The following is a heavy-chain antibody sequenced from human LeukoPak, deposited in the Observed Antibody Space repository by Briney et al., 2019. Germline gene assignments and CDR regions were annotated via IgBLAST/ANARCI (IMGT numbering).Heavy chain of an antibody. V-gene: IGHV4-59*08. CDR2: IYYSCST. J-gene: IGHJ3*02. Sequence: PSETLSLTCAVSGVSISSYYCSWVRQAAGKGLEWIGDIYYSCSTDYNPSLKSRVTISVDTSKNQFSVKLSAVTAADTAVYGCARYSRGWIDAFDIWGEGTMVTVSS. CDR3: ARYSRGWIDAFDI. CDR1: GVSISSYY. D-gene: IGHD6-19*01.